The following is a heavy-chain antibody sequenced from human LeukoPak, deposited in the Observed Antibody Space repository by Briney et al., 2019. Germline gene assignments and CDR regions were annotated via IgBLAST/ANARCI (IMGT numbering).Heavy chain of an antibody. CDR1: EDTFTYYH. CDR3: AAEAPRSYYFDY. J-gene: IGHJ4*02. CDR2: VYATGGTT. V-gene: IGHV1-46*01. Sequence: ASVKVSCKASEDTFTYYHIHWVRQAPGQGVEWMGAVYATGGTTINTQNFQGRVTMTRDTSTGTVYMELSSLRFEDTAMYYCAAEAPRSYYFDYWGQGILVTVSS.